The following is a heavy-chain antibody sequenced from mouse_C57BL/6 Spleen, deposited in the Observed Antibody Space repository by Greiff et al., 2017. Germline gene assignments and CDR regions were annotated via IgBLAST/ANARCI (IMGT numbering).Heavy chain of an antibody. CDR3: ARSEDYDRFAY. D-gene: IGHD2-4*01. CDR1: GYTFTSYG. Sequence: QVQLQQSGAELARPGASVKLSCKASGYTFTSYGINWVKQRTGQGLEWIGEIYPRSGNTYYNEKFKGKATLTADKSSSTEYMELRSLTSEDSAVYFCARSEDYDRFAYWGQGTLVTVSA. CDR2: IYPRSGNT. J-gene: IGHJ3*01. V-gene: IGHV1-81*01.